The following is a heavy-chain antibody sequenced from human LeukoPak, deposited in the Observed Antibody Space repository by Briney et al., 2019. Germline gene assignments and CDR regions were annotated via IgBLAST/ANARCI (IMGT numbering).Heavy chain of an antibody. D-gene: IGHD6-6*01. CDR1: GFTFAKFA. V-gene: IGHV3-23*01. Sequence: PGESLRLSCAISGFTFAKFAMSWVRQAPGKGLEWVSTISGSGIVTYYADSVKGRFTISRDNSKNTLYPQMNSLRAEDTAVYYCAKIASIAAWYFDYWGQGTLVTVSS. CDR3: AKIASIAAWYFDY. J-gene: IGHJ4*02. CDR2: ISGSGIVT.